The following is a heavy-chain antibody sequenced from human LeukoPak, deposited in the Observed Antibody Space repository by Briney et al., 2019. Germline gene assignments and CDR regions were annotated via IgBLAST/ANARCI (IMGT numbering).Heavy chain of an antibody. CDR1: GGTFSSYA. Sequence: GSSVKVSCKASGGTFSSYAISWVRQAPGQGLEWMGGIIPIFGTANYAQKFQGRVTITADESTSTAYMELSSLRSEDTAVYYCASPKRDCSSTSCYVGLFDYWGQGTLVTVSS. J-gene: IGHJ4*02. CDR3: ASPKRDCSSTSCYVGLFDY. D-gene: IGHD2-2*01. V-gene: IGHV1-69*01. CDR2: IIPIFGTA.